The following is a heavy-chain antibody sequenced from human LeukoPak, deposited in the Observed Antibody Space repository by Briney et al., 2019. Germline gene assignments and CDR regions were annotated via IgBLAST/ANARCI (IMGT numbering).Heavy chain of an antibody. CDR1: GFTFSGYA. D-gene: IGHD2-15*01. CDR3: ARVGRASSEVYCSGGSCYSGTRNYYGMDV. Sequence: GGSLRLSCAASGFTFSGYAMHWVRQAPGKGLEYVSTISSNGGSTYYANSVKGRFTISRDNSKNTLYLQMGSLRAEDMAVYYCARVGRASSEVYCSGGSCYSGTRNYYGMDVWGQGTTVTVSS. J-gene: IGHJ6*02. V-gene: IGHV3-64*01. CDR2: ISSNGGST.